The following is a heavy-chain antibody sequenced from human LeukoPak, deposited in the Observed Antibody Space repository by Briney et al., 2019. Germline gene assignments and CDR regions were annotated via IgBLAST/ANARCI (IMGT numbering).Heavy chain of an antibody. J-gene: IGHJ3*02. D-gene: IGHD6-6*01. CDR2: ISYDGINK. Sequence: GGSLRLSCAASGFTFSTYAMHWVRQAPGKGLEWVALISYDGINKYYPDSVKGRFTISRDNSKNTLYLQMNSLRAEDTAVYYCAKERSPDRYSSSLGMRDAFDIWGQGTMVTVSS. CDR3: AKERSPDRYSSSLGMRDAFDI. V-gene: IGHV3-30*18. CDR1: GFTFSTYA.